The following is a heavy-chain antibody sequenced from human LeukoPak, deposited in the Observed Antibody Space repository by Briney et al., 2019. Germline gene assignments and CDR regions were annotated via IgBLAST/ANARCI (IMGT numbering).Heavy chain of an antibody. CDR1: GGSISSGSYY. D-gene: IGHD3-22*01. J-gene: IGHJ4*02. CDR3: ARDPTTEYDSSGYYYANY. Sequence: SETLTLTCTVSGGSISSGSYYWSWIRQPAGKGLEWIGRIYTSGSTNYNPSLKSRVTISVDTSKNQFSLKLSSVTAADTAVYYCARDPTTEYDSSGYYYANYWGQGTLVTVSS. V-gene: IGHV4-61*02. CDR2: IYTSGST.